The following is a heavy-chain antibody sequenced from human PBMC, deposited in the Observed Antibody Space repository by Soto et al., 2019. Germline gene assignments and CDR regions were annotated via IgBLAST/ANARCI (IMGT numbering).Heavy chain of an antibody. CDR2: MNPNSGNT. CDR3: ARAPSRITIFGVAPGY. V-gene: IGHV1-8*01. CDR1: GYTFTRYD. Sequence: ASVKVSCTASGYTFTRYDINWVRQATGQGLEWMGWMNPNSGNTGYAQKFQGRVTMTRNTSISTAYMELSSLRSEDTAVYYCARAPSRITIFGVAPGYWGQGTLVTVSS. D-gene: IGHD3-3*01. J-gene: IGHJ4*02.